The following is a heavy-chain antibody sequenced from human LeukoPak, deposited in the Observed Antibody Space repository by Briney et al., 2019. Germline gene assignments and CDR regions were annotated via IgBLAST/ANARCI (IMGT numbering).Heavy chain of an antibody. CDR1: GFTFSSYW. CDR2: IHLDGRTT. D-gene: IGHD3-16*01. J-gene: IGHJ4*02. V-gene: IGHV3-74*01. Sequence: PGGSLRLSCAASGFTFSSYWMHWVRQSPGKGLVWVSRIHLDGRTTNYADSVKGRFTVSRDNAKNILYLQMDSLRPDDTAVYYCARGGSPSDHWGQGTLVTVSS. CDR3: ARGGSPSDH.